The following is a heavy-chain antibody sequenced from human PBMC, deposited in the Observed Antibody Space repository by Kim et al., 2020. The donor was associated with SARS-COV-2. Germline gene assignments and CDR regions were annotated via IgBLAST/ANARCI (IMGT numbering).Heavy chain of an antibody. CDR1: GFTVSSNY. V-gene: IGHV3-53*01. CDR2: IYSGGST. D-gene: IGHD6-19*01. CDR3: ARDGYSSGWYATGYFDY. Sequence: GGSLRLSCAASGFTVSSNYMSWVRQAPGKGLEWVSVIYSGGSTYYADSVKGRFTISRDNSKNTLYLQMNSLRAEDTAVYYCARDGYSSGWYATGYFDYWGQGTLVTVSS. J-gene: IGHJ4*02.